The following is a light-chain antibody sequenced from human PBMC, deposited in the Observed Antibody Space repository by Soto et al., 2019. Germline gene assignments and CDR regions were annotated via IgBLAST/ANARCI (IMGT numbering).Light chain of an antibody. CDR3: QQYNNWPPWT. Sequence: EIVMTQSPATLSVSPGERATLSCRASQSVSSNLAWYQQKPGQAPRLLIYGASTRSTGIPARFSGSGSGTVFSLTISSLQSEVFSFFYCQQYNNWPPWTFGQVIKVDFK. V-gene: IGKV3-15*01. CDR2: GAS. CDR1: QSVSSN. J-gene: IGKJ1*01.